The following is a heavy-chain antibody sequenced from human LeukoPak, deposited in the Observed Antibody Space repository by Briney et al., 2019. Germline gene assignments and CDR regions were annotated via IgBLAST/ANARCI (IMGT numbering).Heavy chain of an antibody. V-gene: IGHV3-9*01. J-gene: IGHJ3*02. CDR3: ATYTPLCSGGSCDAFDI. CDR1: GFTFDDYA. D-gene: IGHD2-15*01. Sequence: GGSLRLSCAASGFTFDDYAMHWVRQAPGKGLEWVSGISWNSGSIGYADSVKGRFTISRDNAKNSLYLQMNSLRAEDTAVYYCATYTPLCSGGSCDAFDIWGQGTMVTVSS. CDR2: ISWNSGSI.